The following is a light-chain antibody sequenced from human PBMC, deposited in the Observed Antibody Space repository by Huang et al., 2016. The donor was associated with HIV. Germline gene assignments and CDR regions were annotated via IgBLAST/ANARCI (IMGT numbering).Light chain of an antibody. V-gene: IGKV3-20*01. CDR3: QQYDNSLWT. CDR1: QSVSGSY. J-gene: IGKJ1*01. CDR2: GAS. Sequence: EVVLTQSPGTLSLSPGESATLSCRASQSVSGSYLAWSQQKPGQAHRLLIYGASTRATGIPDRFSGSGSGTDFTLTISTLEPEDFAVYYCQQYDNSLWTFGQGTKVEIK.